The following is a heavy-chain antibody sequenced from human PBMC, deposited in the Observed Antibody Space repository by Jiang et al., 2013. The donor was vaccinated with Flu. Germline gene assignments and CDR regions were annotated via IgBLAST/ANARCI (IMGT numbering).Heavy chain of an antibody. D-gene: IGHD2-2*01. V-gene: IGHV6-1*01. J-gene: IGHJ4*02. CDR2: N. CDR3: ARTRYSSTPYFDY. Sequence: NEYALSLKSRVTINADTSKNQSSLQLNSVTPEDTAFYYCARTRYSSTPYFDYWGQGSLVTVSS.